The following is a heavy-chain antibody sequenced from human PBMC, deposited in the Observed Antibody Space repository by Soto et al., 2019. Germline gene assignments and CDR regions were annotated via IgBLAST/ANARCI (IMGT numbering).Heavy chain of an antibody. J-gene: IGHJ6*02. CDR2: IYPGDSDT. D-gene: IGHD3-16*01. V-gene: IGHV5-51*01. CDR1: GYSFTSYW. CDR3: ASLLRGIRGGPSSVDYYYGMDV. Sequence: WESLKISCKGSGYSFTSYWIGWVRQMPGKGLEWMGIIYPGDSDTRYSPSFQGQVTISADKSISTAYLQWSSLKASDTAMYYCASLLRGIRGGPSSVDYYYGMDVGGQGTTVT.